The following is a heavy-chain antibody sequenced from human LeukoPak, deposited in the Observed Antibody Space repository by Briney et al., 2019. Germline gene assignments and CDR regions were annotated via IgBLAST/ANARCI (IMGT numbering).Heavy chain of an antibody. CDR2: ISSSGSTI. Sequence: GGSLRLSCAASGFTFSSYEMNWVRQAPGKGLEWVSYISSSGSTIYYADSVKGRFTISRDNAKNSLYLQMNSLRAEDTAVYYCARLEWLQFGDYWGQGTLVTVSS. V-gene: IGHV3-48*03. CDR1: GFTFSSYE. CDR3: ARLEWLQFGDY. D-gene: IGHD5-24*01. J-gene: IGHJ4*02.